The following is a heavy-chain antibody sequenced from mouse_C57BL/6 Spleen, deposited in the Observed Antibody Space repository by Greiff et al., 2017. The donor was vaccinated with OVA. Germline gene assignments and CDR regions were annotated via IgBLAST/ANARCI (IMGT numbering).Heavy chain of an antibody. V-gene: IGHV2-2*01. D-gene: IGHD1-1*01. CDR3: AGYYGSSPFAY. CDR1: GFSLTSYG. CDR2: IWSGGST. Sequence: VQLQQSGPGLVQPSQSLSITCTVSGFSLTSYGVHWVRQSPGKGLEWLGVIWSGGSTDYNAAFISRLSISKDNSKSQVFFKMNSLQADDTAIYYCAGYYGSSPFAYWGQGTLVTVSA. J-gene: IGHJ3*01.